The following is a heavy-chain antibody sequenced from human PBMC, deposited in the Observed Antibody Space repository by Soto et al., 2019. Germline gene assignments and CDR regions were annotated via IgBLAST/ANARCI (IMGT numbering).Heavy chain of an antibody. Sequence: QVQLQESGPGLVKPSQTLSLTCTVSGGSISSGGYYWSWIRQHPGKGLEWIGYIYYSGSTYYNPSLKSRVTISVDTSKNQFSLKLSSVTAADTAVYYGARDRGVRGVITSDYYYGMDVWGQGTTVTVSS. D-gene: IGHD3-10*01. J-gene: IGHJ6*02. CDR1: GGSISSGGYY. CDR3: ARDRGVRGVITSDYYYGMDV. CDR2: IYYSGST. V-gene: IGHV4-31*03.